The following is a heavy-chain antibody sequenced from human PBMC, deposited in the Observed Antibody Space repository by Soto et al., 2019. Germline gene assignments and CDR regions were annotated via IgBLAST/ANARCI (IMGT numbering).Heavy chain of an antibody. V-gene: IGHV4-4*07. CDR3: ARASHQYYYDSSGYPYWYFDL. D-gene: IGHD3-22*01. CDR2: FYTSGST. CDR1: GGSISSYY. J-gene: IGHJ2*01. Sequence: SETLSLTCTVSGGSISSYYWSWIRQPAGKGLEWIGRFYTSGSTSYNPSLKSRVTMSVDTSKNQFSLKLSSVTAADTAVYYCARASHQYYYDSSGYPYWYFDLWGRGTLVTV.